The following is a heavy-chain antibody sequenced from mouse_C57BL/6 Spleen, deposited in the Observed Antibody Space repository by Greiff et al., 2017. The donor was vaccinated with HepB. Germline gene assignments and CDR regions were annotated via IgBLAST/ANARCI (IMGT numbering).Heavy chain of an antibody. CDR3: VRHRNYGFDY. CDR1: GFSFNTYA. V-gene: IGHV10-1*01. D-gene: IGHD2-1*01. Sequence: EVKLMESGGGLVQPKGSLKLSCAASGFSFNTYAMNWVRQAPGKGLEWVARIRSKSNNYATYYADSVKDRFTISRDDSESMLYLQMNNLKTEDTAMYYCVRHRNYGFDYWGQGTTLTVSS. CDR2: IRSKSNNYAT. J-gene: IGHJ2*01.